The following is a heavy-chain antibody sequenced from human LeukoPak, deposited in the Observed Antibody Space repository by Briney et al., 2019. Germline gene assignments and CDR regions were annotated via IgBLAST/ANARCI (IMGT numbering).Heavy chain of an antibody. CDR2: FRSYDSTI. CDR1: GFNFSSYE. CDR3: ARVGYCSGSGCEGRDWFDP. Sequence: GGSLRLSCAASGFNFSSYEMNWVRQAPGKGLEWVSYFRSYDSTIYYADSVKGRFTISRDNAKNSLYLQMNSLRVEDTAVYYCARVGYCSGSGCEGRDWFDPWGQGILVTVSS. V-gene: IGHV3-48*03. J-gene: IGHJ5*02. D-gene: IGHD2-15*01.